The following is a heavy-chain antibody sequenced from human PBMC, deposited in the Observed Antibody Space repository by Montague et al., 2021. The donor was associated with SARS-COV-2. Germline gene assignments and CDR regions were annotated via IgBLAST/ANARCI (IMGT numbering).Heavy chain of an antibody. Sequence: SETLSLTCIVSGYSISSGYYWGWVRPTPGKGLEWLGFIVYSGSTYYNPSLKTRVTMSLDTSKNQFSLQLTSVTAADTALYYCAGDSTLGMDVWGRGTTVAVSS. CDR3: AGDSTLGMDV. D-gene: IGHD6-13*01. CDR1: GYSISSGYY. J-gene: IGHJ6*02. V-gene: IGHV4-38-2*02. CDR2: IVYSGST.